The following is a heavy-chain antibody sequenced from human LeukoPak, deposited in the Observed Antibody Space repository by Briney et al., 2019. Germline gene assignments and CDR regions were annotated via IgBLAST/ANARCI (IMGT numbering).Heavy chain of an antibody. V-gene: IGHV3-53*01. Sequence: GGSLRLSCAASGFTVSSNYMSWVRQAPGKGLEWVSVIYSGGSTYYADSVKGRFTISRDNSKNTLYLQMNSLRAEDTAVYYCARGDFPYYFDYWGQGTLVTLSS. D-gene: IGHD2-21*01. J-gene: IGHJ4*02. CDR1: GFTVSSNY. CDR2: IYSGGST. CDR3: ARGDFPYYFDY.